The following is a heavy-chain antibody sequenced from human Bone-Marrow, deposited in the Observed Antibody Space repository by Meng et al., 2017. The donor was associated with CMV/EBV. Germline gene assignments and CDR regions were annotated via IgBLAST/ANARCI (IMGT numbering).Heavy chain of an antibody. CDR1: GFTFSSYG. V-gene: IGHV3-30*02. D-gene: IGHD2-15*01. CDR3: AGCYETGLGYYYYGMDV. J-gene: IGHJ6*02. Sequence: GGSLRLSCAASGFTFSSYGIHWVRQAPGKGLEWVALIWYDGNYKYYGDSVKGRFTISRDNSKNTLYLQMNSLRAEDTAVYYCAGCYETGLGYYYYGMDVWGQGTTVTVSS. CDR2: IWYDGNYK.